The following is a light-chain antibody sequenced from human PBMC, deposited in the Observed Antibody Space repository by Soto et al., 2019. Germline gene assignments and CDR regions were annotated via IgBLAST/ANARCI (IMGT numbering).Light chain of an antibody. CDR3: SSYTIRRSWV. CDR1: TSDVDYNR. V-gene: IGLV2-14*01. Sequence: QSALTQPASVTWSPGQSITISCTGTTSDVDYNRVSWYQQYPGTAPKLMINEVTNRPSGVSDRFSGSRSGNTASLTISGLQPEDEADYYCSSYTIRRSWVFGGGTKLTVL. CDR2: EVT. J-gene: IGLJ3*02.